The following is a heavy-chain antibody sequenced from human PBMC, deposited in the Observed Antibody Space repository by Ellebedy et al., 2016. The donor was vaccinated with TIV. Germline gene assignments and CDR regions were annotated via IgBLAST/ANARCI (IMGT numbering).Heavy chain of an antibody. CDR2: IDYDGSNS. Sequence: GESLKISXAASGFTFRTYAMYWVRQAPGKGLEWVALIDYDGSNSYYADSVKGRFTISRDNSNNTLYLQMNSLRAEDTAVYYCAGWTGDDNYWGQGTLVTVSS. CDR3: AGWTGDDNY. J-gene: IGHJ4*02. CDR1: GFTFRTYA. D-gene: IGHD3/OR15-3a*01. V-gene: IGHV3-30*02.